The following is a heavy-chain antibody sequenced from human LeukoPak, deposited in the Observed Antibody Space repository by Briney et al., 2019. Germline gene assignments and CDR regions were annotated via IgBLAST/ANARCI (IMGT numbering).Heavy chain of an antibody. Sequence: PSETLSLTCTVSDGSISNGSYYWTWIRQPAGKGLEWIGRISTSGSTNYNPSLKSRVTISADTSKNQFSLKLNSVTAADTAVYYCARAAAAGLDSWGQGTLVTVSS. CDR3: ARAAAAGLDS. D-gene: IGHD6-13*01. V-gene: IGHV4-61*02. J-gene: IGHJ4*02. CDR1: DGSISNGSYY. CDR2: ISTSGST.